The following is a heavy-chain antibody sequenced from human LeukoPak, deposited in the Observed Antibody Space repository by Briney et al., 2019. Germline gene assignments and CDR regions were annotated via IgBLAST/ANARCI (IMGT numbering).Heavy chain of an antibody. CDR1: GFTFSSYW. CDR2: INGDGRNI. D-gene: IGHD6-13*01. J-gene: IGHJ6*03. V-gene: IGHV3-74*01. Sequence: GGSLRLSCVASGFTFSSYWMHWVRQAPRKGLVWVSRINGDGRNINYADSVRGRFTISRDNSKNTLYLQMNSLRTEDTAVYYCARDFHYSSTLSAYYYYYMDVWGKGTTVTVSS. CDR3: ARDFHYSSTLSAYYYYYMDV.